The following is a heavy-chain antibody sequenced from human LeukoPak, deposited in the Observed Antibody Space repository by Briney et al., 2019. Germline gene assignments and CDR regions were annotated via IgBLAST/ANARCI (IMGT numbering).Heavy chain of an antibody. Sequence: SETLSLTCKVSGASISNYYWSWIRQTPQKGLAWMGHIHTSGESRYYPSLESRLTMSIDTSRNQLSLKLTSVTAADTAVYFCARLGSYHDFWGQGALVTVSS. CDR1: GASISNYY. CDR2: IHTSGES. J-gene: IGHJ4*02. V-gene: IGHV4-4*09. D-gene: IGHD1-26*01. CDR3: ARLGSYHDF.